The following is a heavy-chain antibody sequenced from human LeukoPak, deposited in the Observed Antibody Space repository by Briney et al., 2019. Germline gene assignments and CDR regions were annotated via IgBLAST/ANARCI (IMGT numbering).Heavy chain of an antibody. D-gene: IGHD6-13*01. CDR3: AREGAAAAPY. J-gene: IGHJ4*02. V-gene: IGHV3-21*01. CDR2: ISSSSSYI. Sequence: MAGGSLRLSCAASGFTFSSYAMHWVRQAPGKGLEWVSAISSSSSYIYYADSVKGRFTISRDNARNSLYLQMNSLRAEDTAMYYCAREGAAAAPYWGQGTLVTVSS. CDR1: GFTFSSYA.